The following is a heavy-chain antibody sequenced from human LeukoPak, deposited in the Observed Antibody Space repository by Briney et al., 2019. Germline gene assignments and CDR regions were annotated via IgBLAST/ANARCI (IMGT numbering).Heavy chain of an antibody. V-gene: IGHV3-23*01. Sequence: GGSLRLSCAASGFTFSSYTVSWVRQAPGKGLEWVSTISGSGGSTSYADSVKGRFTISRDNSKNTLYLQVNSLRAEDTAVYYCAKHSRNWYGDAFDIWGQGTMVTVSS. CDR3: AKHSRNWYGDAFDI. CDR1: GFTFSSYT. J-gene: IGHJ3*02. D-gene: IGHD6-13*01. CDR2: ISGSGGST.